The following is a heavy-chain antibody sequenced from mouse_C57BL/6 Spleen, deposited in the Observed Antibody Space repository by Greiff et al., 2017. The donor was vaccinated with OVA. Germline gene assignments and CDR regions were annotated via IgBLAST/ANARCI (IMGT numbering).Heavy chain of an antibody. Sequence: QVHVKQPGAELVKPGASVKLSCKASGYTFTSYWMHWVKQRPGQGLEWIGMIHPNSGSTNYNEKFKSKATLTVDKSSSTAYMQLSSLTSEDSAVYYCARSGLGDAMDYWGQGTSVTVSS. V-gene: IGHV1-64*01. CDR1: GYTFTSYW. CDR3: ARSGLGDAMDY. CDR2: IHPNSGST. J-gene: IGHJ4*01. D-gene: IGHD3-3*01.